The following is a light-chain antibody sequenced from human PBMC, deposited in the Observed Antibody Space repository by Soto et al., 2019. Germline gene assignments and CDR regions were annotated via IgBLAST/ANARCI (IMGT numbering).Light chain of an antibody. CDR1: QSIGSSY. CDR3: QQFGSPFWT. J-gene: IGKJ1*01. Sequence: ENVLTQSPGTLSLSPGERATLCCRASQSIGSSYLAWYQQKPCHAPRLIIYGTSSRATGIPDRFSGSGSGTDFTLTISRLEPEDFAVYYCQQFGSPFWTLGQGNKVAIK. V-gene: IGKV3-20*01. CDR2: GTS.